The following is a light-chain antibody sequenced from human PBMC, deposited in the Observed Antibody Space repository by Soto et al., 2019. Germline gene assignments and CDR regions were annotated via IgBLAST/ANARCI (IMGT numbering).Light chain of an antibody. J-gene: IGLJ2*01. CDR2: DVS. V-gene: IGLV2-14*01. Sequence: QSALTQPASVSGSPGQSITISCTGTSSDVGGYNYVSWYQQHPGKAPKLMIYDVSNRPSGVSNRFSGSKSGNTASLTISGLQAEDEADYYCSSYTSSSTPLVVFGGGTQLPS. CDR1: SSDVGGYNY. CDR3: SSYTSSSTPLVV.